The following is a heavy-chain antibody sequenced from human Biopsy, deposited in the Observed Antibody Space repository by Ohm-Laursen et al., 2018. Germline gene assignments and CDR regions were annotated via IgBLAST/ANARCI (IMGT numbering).Heavy chain of an antibody. V-gene: IGHV4-34*01. J-gene: IGHJ5*02. CDR2: NNPYGST. CDR1: GGSFRGYY. Sequence: GTLSLTCAVYGGSFRGYYWSLIRPTPGKGVEGIGGNNPYGSTPYKPSLDSRVAISADTSKNQFSLNPYSVTAADTAVYFCARGLPRIAPMVRGRRTWFDPWGQGTLVTVSS. D-gene: IGHD3-10*01. CDR3: ARGLPRIAPMVRGRRTWFDP.